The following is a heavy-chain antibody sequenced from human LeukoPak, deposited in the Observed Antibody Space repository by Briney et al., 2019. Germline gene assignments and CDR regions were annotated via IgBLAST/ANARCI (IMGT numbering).Heavy chain of an antibody. V-gene: IGHV3-23*01. J-gene: IGHJ6*02. CDR1: GFTFTIHA. CDR2: ISGSGGGT. D-gene: IGHD3-9*01. CDR3: AKGDFYCDYPYGMDV. Sequence: GGSLRLSCAASGFTFTIHAMSWVRQAPGKGLEWVSAISGSGGGTYYAASVKGRFTISRDNSKNPPDLQLNSLSAQGTAVYYCAKGDFYCDYPYGMDVWGQGPTVTVSS.